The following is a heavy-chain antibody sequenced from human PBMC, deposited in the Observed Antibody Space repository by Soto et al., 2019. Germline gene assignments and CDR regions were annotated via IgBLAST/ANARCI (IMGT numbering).Heavy chain of an antibody. CDR1: GGTFRNYP. CDR2: IFPLTDIP. V-gene: IGHV1-69*02. J-gene: IGHJ4*02. CDR3: ARGPLVVVNYFES. Sequence: QVQRVQSGTEVKKPGSSVKVSCKASGGTFRNYPINWVRQAPGQGLEWMGSIFPLTDIPDYAQNFQARLTISADKSTSTAYMELSSLTSDDTAMYFCARGPLVVVNYFESWGQGTLVTVSS.